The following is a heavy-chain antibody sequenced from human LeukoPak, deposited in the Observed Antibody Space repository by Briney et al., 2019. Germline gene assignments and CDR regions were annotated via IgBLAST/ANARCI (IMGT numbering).Heavy chain of an antibody. D-gene: IGHD3-9*01. J-gene: IGHJ4*02. Sequence: GESLKISCKGSGYSFTSYWIGWVRQMPGKGLEWMGVIYPGDSDTRYSPSFQGQVAISVDKSTSTAYLQWISLRASDTAMYYCARGPHYDFLTGYYSPHFDYWGQGTLVSVSS. CDR1: GYSFTSYW. CDR3: ARGPHYDFLTGYYSPHFDY. V-gene: IGHV5-51*01. CDR2: IYPGDSDT.